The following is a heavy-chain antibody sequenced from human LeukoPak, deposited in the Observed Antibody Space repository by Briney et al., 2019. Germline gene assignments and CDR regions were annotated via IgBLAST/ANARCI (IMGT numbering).Heavy chain of an antibody. D-gene: IGHD1-1*01. Sequence: GGSLRLSCAASGFTFNIFWMTRVRQAPGKGLEWVANIKEDGSEKYYVDSVRGRFTISRDNAKTSLYLQMNSLRAEDTAVYYCARFDRYFLDYWGQGTLVTVSS. CDR1: GFTFNIFW. CDR3: ARFDRYFLDY. J-gene: IGHJ4*02. V-gene: IGHV3-7*01. CDR2: IKEDGSEK.